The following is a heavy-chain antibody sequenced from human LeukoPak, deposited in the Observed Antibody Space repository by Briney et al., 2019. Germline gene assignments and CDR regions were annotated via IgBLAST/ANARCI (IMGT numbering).Heavy chain of an antibody. D-gene: IGHD2-21*02. J-gene: IGHJ6*02. V-gene: IGHV4-30-2*01. Sequence: PSETLSLTCAVSGGSISSGGYSWSWIRQPPGKGLEWIVYIYHSGSTYYNPSLKSRVTISVDTSKNQCSLKLSSVRAADTAVYYCARAVGVVVTYGMDVWGQGTTVTVSS. CDR1: GGSISSGGYS. CDR2: IYHSGST. CDR3: ARAVGVVVTYGMDV.